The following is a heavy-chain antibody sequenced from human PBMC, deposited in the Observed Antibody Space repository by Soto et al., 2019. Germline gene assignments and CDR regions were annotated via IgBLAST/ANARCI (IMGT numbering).Heavy chain of an antibody. CDR3: ARPEYSSSSGYDAFDI. CDR2: ISAYNGNT. V-gene: IGHV1-18*01. D-gene: IGHD6-6*01. J-gene: IGHJ3*02. CDR1: GYTFTSYG. Sequence: GASVKVSCKASGYTFTSYGISWVRQAPGQGLEWMGWISAYNGNTNYAQKLQGRVTMTTDTSKNQFSLKLSSVTAADTAVYYCARPEYSSSSGYDAFDIWGQGTMVTVSS.